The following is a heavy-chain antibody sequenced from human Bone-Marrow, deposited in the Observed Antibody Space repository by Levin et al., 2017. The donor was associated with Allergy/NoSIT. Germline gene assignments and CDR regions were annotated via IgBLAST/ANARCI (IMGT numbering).Heavy chain of an antibody. V-gene: IGHV3-33*01. D-gene: IGHD2-21*01. J-gene: IGHJ4*02. CDR2: IWYDGSNE. CDR3: ARDDVDGHPLGY. CDR1: GFTFSTYG. Sequence: GGSLRLSCAASGFTFSTYGMHWVRQAPGKGLECVAVIWYDGSNEYYIDSVKGRFTISRDNSKNTLYLEMTSLRAEDTAIYYCARDDVDGHPLGYWGQGTLVTVSS.